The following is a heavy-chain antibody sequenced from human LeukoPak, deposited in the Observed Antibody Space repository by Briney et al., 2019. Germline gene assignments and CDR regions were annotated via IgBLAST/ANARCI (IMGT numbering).Heavy chain of an antibody. CDR1: GFIVNNNY. J-gene: IGHJ4*02. Sequence: GGSLRLSCAASGFIVNNNYMSWVRQAPGKGLEWVSILYSDGSAYYADSVKGRFTISRDNSKNTLNLQMNSLRVEDTAVYYCASQLIRRYYFGYWGQGTLVIVSS. D-gene: IGHD1-26*01. CDR3: ASQLIRRYYFGY. V-gene: IGHV3-53*01. CDR2: LYSDGSA.